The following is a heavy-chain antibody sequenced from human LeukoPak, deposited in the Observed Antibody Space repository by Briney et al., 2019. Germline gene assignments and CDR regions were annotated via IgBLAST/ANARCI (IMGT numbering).Heavy chain of an antibody. CDR1: GLTFSSYA. CDR2: ISGSGGTT. D-gene: IGHD2-8*01. Sequence: AGGSLRLSCAAYGLTFSSYAMSWVRQAPGKGLEWVSAISGSGGTTYYSDSVKGRFTISRDNSKSTLFLQMNSLRAEDTAVYYCAKDRMVYGNWGQGTLVTVSS. V-gene: IGHV3-23*01. CDR3: AKDRMVYGN. J-gene: IGHJ4*02.